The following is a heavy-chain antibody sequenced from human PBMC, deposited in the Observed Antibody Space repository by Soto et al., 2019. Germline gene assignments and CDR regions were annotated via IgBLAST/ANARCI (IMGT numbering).Heavy chain of an antibody. Sequence: PGGSLRLSCAASGFVVSGDSMSWVRQAPGKGLEWVAVISYDGSNKYYADSVKGRFTISRDNSKNTLYLQMNSLRAEDTAVYYCAKDGCSSTSCYTTTPVYYYYGMDVWGQGTKVTVYS. D-gene: IGHD2-2*02. V-gene: IGHV3-30*04. CDR2: ISYDGSNK. CDR3: AKDGCSSTSCYTTTPVYYYYGMDV. CDR1: GFVVSGDS. J-gene: IGHJ6*02.